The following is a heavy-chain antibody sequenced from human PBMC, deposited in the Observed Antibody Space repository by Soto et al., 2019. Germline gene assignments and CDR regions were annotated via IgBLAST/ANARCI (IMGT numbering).Heavy chain of an antibody. D-gene: IGHD2-8*01. CDR1: GFTLSAYP. CDR3: ARVGVHRPHRWFDP. Sequence: QVQLVESGGGVVQPGRSLRLSCAASGFTLSAYPIHWVRQAPGKGLEWVAVISYDGSNQYYADSVKGRFIISSDDSKNTLYLQMNNLRAEDTAVYYCARVGVHRPHRWFDPWGQGTLVTVSS. CDR2: ISYDGSNQ. J-gene: IGHJ5*02. V-gene: IGHV3-30-3*01.